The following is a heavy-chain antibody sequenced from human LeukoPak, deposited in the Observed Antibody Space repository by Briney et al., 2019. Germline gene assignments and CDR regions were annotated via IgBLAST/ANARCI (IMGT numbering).Heavy chain of an antibody. V-gene: IGHV3-23*01. CDR3: AKDQVGSGWSINYYYYYGMDV. Sequence: GGSLRLSCAASGFTFSSYAMSWVRQAPGKGLEWVSAISASGGSTYYADSVKGRFTISRDNSENTLYLQMNSLRAEDTAVYYCAKDQVGSGWSINYYYYYGMDVWGQGTTVTVSS. D-gene: IGHD6-19*01. CDR1: GFTFSSYA. J-gene: IGHJ6*02. CDR2: ISASGGST.